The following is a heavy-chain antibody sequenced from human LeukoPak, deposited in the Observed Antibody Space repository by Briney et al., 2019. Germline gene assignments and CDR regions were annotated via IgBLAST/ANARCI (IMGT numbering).Heavy chain of an antibody. CDR1: GGSISSYY. J-gene: IGHJ5*02. CDR3: AGDDSSGYETFYP. Sequence: SETLSLTCTVSGGSISSYYWSWIRQPAGKGLEWIVRIYTSGSTNYNPSLKSRVTMSVDTSKNQVSLKLSSVTASDTAVYYCAGDDSSGYETFYPWGQGTLVTVSS. V-gene: IGHV4-4*07. CDR2: IYTSGST. D-gene: IGHD3-22*01.